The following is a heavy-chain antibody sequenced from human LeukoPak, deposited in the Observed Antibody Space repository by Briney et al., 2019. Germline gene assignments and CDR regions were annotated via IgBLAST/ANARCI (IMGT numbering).Heavy chain of an antibody. J-gene: IGHJ4*02. D-gene: IGHD1-26*01. CDR2: INHSGST. Sequence: SETLSLTCAVYGGSFSGYYWNWIRQPPGKGLEWIGEINHSGSTNYNPSLKSRVTISVDTSRNQFSLKLSSVTAADTAVYYCARDTGSKEEGDSGTDYWGQGTLVTVSS. V-gene: IGHV4-34*01. CDR3: ARDTGSKEEGDSGTDY. CDR1: GGSFSGYY.